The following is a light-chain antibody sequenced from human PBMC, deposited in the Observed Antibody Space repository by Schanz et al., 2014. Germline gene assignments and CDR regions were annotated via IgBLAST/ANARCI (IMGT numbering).Light chain of an antibody. J-gene: IGKJ1*01. V-gene: IGKV3-15*01. CDR1: QSVGSN. CDR2: GAS. CDR3: QQYNNWPRT. Sequence: EKVMTQSPATRSVSPGERATLSCRASQSVGSNLAWYQQKPGQAPRLLIYGASTRATGIPARFSGSGSATEFTLTISSLQSEDFAVYYCQQYNNWPRTFGQGTKVEIK.